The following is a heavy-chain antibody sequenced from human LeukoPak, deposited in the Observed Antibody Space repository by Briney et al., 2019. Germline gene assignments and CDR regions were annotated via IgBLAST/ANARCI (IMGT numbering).Heavy chain of an antibody. J-gene: IGHJ4*02. CDR2: IKSKTDGGTT. Sequence: PGGSLRLSCAASGFTFSNAWMNWVRQAPGKGLEWVGRIKSKTDGGTTDYAAPVKGRFTISRDDSKNTLYLQMNSLKTEDTAVYYCTPGLAVYSSSSRPDNWGQGTLVTVSS. CDR3: TPGLAVYSSSSRPDN. CDR1: GFTFSNAW. V-gene: IGHV3-15*07. D-gene: IGHD6-6*01.